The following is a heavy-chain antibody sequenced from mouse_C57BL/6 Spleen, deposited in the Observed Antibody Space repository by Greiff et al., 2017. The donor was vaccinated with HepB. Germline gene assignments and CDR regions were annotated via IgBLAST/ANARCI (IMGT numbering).Heavy chain of an antibody. CDR3: ARIYGSSYAMDY. V-gene: IGHV1-18*01. CDR2: INPNNGGT. Sequence: EVQLQQSGPELVKPGASVKIPCKASGYTFTDYNMDWVKQSHGKSLEWIGDINPNNGGTIYNQKFKGKATLTVDKSSSTAYMELRSLTSEDTAVYYCARIYGSSYAMDYWGQGTSVTVSS. J-gene: IGHJ4*01. CDR1: GYTFTDYN. D-gene: IGHD1-1*01.